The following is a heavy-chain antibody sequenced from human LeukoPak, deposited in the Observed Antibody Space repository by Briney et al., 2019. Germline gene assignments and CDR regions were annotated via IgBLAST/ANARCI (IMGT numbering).Heavy chain of an antibody. J-gene: IGHJ5*02. CDR2: ISGSGGST. CDR1: GFTFSSYT. Sequence: PGGFLRLSCAASGFTFSSYTMSGVRQAPGKGLEWVSAISGSGGSTYYADSVKGRFTISRDNSKNTLYLQMNSLRAEDTAVYYCAKDLGEYSSPTDENWFDPWGQGTLVTVSS. V-gene: IGHV3-23*01. D-gene: IGHD6-6*01. CDR3: AKDLGEYSSPTDENWFDP.